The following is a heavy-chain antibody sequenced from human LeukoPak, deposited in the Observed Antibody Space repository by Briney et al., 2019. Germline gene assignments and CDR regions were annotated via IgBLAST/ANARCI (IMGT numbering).Heavy chain of an antibody. J-gene: IGHJ4*02. CDR2: ICGSGGST. V-gene: IGHV3-23*01. D-gene: IGHD3-10*01. CDR1: GFTFSSYA. CDR3: ANQYYYGSGSPKRRYYFDY. Sequence: PGGSLRLSCAASGFTFSSYAMSWVRQAPGKGLEWVSAICGSGGSTYYADSVQGRFTISRDNSKNTLYLKMNSLKAEDAAVYYCANQYYYGSGSPKRRYYFDYWGQGTLVTVSS.